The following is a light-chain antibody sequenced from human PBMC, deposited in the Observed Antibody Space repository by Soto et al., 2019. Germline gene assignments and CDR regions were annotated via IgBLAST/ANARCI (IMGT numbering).Light chain of an antibody. CDR3: ATWDDSLDGVV. V-gene: IGLV1-36*01. J-gene: IGLJ2*01. CDR2: YDD. CDR1: SSNIGDNP. Sequence: QSVLTQSPSVSEAPRQRVTITCSGSSSNIGDNPVNWYQHLPGKAPKLLIYYDDLLASGVSDRFSGSKSGTSASLAISGLQSEDEGDYYCATWDDSLDGVVFGGGTKLTVL.